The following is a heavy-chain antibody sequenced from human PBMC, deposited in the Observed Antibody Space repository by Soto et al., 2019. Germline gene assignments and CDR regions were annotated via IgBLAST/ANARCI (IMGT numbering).Heavy chain of an antibody. J-gene: IGHJ5*02. Sequence: EVPVLESGGGLVQPGGSLRLSCAASGFTISTYGMSWVRQAPGKGLEWVSGISGSGSDTYYADSVKGRFTISRDNSKNTLYLQMNNLRVEDTAVYYCAKEAEAGNRWFDPWGQGTLVTVSS. CDR2: ISGSGSDT. CDR1: GFTISTYG. V-gene: IGHV3-23*01. D-gene: IGHD6-13*01. CDR3: AKEAEAGNRWFDP.